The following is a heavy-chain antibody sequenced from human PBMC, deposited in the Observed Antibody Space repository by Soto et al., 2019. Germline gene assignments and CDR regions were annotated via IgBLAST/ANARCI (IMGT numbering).Heavy chain of an antibody. V-gene: IGHV4-34*01. CDR3: ARGRRYYYGSGSYYFDY. CDR1: GGSFSGYY. J-gene: IGHJ4*02. D-gene: IGHD3-10*01. CDR2: INHSGST. Sequence: QVQLQQWGAGLLKPSETLSLTCAVYGGSFSGYYWSWIRQPPGKGLEWIGEINHSGSTNYNPSLKSRVTISVDTSKTQFSLKLSSVTAADTAVYYCARGRRYYYGSGSYYFDYWGQGTLVTVSS.